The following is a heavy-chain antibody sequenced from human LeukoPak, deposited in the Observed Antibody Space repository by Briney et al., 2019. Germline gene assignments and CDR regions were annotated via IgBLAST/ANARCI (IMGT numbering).Heavy chain of an antibody. Sequence: GRSLRLSCAASGFRFSEYAMNWVRQAPGKGLEWVAIVAHDGSFTSYADSVKGRFTITRDDPKNTLYLQMNSLRAEDTAVYYCAKDRLGALLYFDDWGQGTLLTVSS. CDR3: AKDRLGALLYFDD. V-gene: IGHV3-30*04. CDR2: VAHDGSFT. D-gene: IGHD1-26*01. J-gene: IGHJ4*02. CDR1: GFRFSEYA.